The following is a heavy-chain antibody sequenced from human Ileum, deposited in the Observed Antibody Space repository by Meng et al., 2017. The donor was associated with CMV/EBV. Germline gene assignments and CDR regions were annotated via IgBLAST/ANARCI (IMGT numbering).Heavy chain of an antibody. CDR2: INPDGSST. CDR1: GFTFSTHW. V-gene: IGHV3-74*01. J-gene: IGHJ4*02. D-gene: IGHD3-9*01. Sequence: SCAASGFTFSTHWMHWVRQAPGKGLVWVSRINPDGSSTSYADSVKGRFTISRDNAKNTLYLQMNSLRAEDTAVYYCVRLNTLTPFDYWGQGTLVTVSS. CDR3: VRLNTLTPFDY.